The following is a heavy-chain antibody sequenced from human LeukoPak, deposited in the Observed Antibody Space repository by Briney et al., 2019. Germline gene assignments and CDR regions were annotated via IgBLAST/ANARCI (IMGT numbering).Heavy chain of an antibody. D-gene: IGHD5-18*01. CDR1: GFTFSSYA. J-gene: IGHJ4*02. CDR3: ARNLGGYSYGGPSSFDY. V-gene: IGHV3-23*01. Sequence: GASLRLSRAASGFTFSSYAVSWVRQAPGKGLEWVSAISGSGGSTYYADSVKGRFAISRDNSKNTLYLQMNSLRAEDTAVYYCARNLGGYSYGGPSSFDYWGQGTLVTVSS. CDR2: ISGSGGST.